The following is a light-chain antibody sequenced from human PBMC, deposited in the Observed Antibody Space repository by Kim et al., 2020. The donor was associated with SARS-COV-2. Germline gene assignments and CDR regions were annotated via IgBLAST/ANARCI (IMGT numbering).Light chain of an antibody. V-gene: IGLV2-14*03. Sequence: QSALTQSASLSGSPGQSITISCTGTSSDVGAYDYVSWYQQHPGKAPQLMIYDVSKRPSGVSDRFSGSKSGNRASLTISGLQAEDEADYYCSSYTSSSTSVFGGGTQLTVL. CDR3: SSYTSSSTSV. J-gene: IGLJ7*01. CDR1: SSDVGAYDY. CDR2: DVS.